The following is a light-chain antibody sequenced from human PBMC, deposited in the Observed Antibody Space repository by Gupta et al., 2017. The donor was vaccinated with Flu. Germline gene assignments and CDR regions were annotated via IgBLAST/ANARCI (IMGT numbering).Light chain of an antibody. J-gene: IGKJ4*01. CDR2: DAS. CDR1: QSVFAY. V-gene: IGKV3-11*01. Sequence: EIVLTQSPVTLSLSPGDRATLSCTASQSVFAYLAWYQHKPGQAPRLLIYDASTRAPGVPARFSGSGYGTDFTLSISSLEPEDFAVYYCHQRSSWPPITFGRGTKVEI. CDR3: HQRSSWPPIT.